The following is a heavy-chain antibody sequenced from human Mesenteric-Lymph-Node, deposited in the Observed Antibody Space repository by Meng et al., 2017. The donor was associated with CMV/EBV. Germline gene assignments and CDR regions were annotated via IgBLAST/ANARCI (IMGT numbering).Heavy chain of an antibody. J-gene: IGHJ4*02. CDR3: ARGSSYDILTGYFDY. Sequence: CAFLVGVFCCFHWNWDLPLPEKGLEWIGEINHSGSTTYNPSFTSRIIISVDTSTNQISLNMSSVTAADTAVYYCARGSSYDILTGYFDYWGQGALVTVSS. CDR2: INHSGST. V-gene: IGHV4-34*01. CDR1: VGVFCCFH. D-gene: IGHD3-9*01.